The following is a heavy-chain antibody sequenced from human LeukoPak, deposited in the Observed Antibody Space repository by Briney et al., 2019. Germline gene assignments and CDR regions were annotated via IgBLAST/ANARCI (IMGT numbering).Heavy chain of an antibody. Sequence: PGGSLRLSCAVSGFTFSSYYMHWVRQASGRGLEWGSSISSSSSYIYYADSVKGRFTIYRDNDEHTLHLQMNSLRAEDAAVYYCARGQYCGGECHGHDCFDYWGQGTLVTVSS. V-gene: IGHV3-21*01. CDR3: ARGQYCGGECHGHDCFDY. CDR2: ISSSSSYI. J-gene: IGHJ4*02. CDR1: GFTFSSYY. D-gene: IGHD2-21*01.